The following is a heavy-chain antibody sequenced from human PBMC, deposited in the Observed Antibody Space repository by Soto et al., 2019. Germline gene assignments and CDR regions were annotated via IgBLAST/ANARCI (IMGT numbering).Heavy chain of an antibody. J-gene: IGHJ6*02. D-gene: IGHD5-18*01. CDR1: GFTFSSYA. Sequence: QVQLVESGGGVVQPGRSLRLSCAASGFTFSSYAMHWVRQAPGKGLEWVAVISYDGSNKYYADSVKGRFTISRDNSKNTLYLQMNSLRAEDTAVYYCARVGYSYANYPYYYYGMDVWGQGTTVTVSS. CDR3: ARVGYSYANYPYYYYGMDV. CDR2: ISYDGSNK. V-gene: IGHV3-30-3*01.